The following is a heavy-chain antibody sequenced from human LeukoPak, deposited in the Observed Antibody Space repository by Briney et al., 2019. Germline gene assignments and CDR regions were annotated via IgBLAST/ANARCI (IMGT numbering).Heavy chain of an antibody. CDR3: AKDGNIIVVVAAFFDY. D-gene: IGHD2-15*01. J-gene: IGHJ4*02. CDR2: IRYDGSNK. CDR1: GFTFSSYA. V-gene: IGHV3-30*02. Sequence: HPGGSLRLSCAASGFTFSSYAMHWVRQAPGKGLEWVAFIRYDGSNKYYADSVKGRFTISRDNSKNTLYLQMNSLRAEDTAVYYCAKDGNIIVVVAAFFDYWGQGTLVTVSS.